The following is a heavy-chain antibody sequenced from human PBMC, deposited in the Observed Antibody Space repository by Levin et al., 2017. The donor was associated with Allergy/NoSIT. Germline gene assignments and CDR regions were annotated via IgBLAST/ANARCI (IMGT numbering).Heavy chain of an antibody. J-gene: IGHJ5*01. CDR3: ARDKSYRDTGGSYDS. Sequence: ASVKVSCKASGYSFSDYYIHWVRQATGQGLEWMGRINPNSGGTNYAQTFQGRVTMTRDTSTCSAYMELSRLTSDDTAVYYCARDKSYRDTGGSYDSWGQGTLVTVSS. D-gene: IGHD2-8*02. CDR1: GYSFSDYY. V-gene: IGHV1-2*02. CDR2: INPNSGGT.